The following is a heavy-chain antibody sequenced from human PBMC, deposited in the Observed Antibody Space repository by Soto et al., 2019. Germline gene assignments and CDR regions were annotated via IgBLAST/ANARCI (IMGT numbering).Heavy chain of an antibody. CDR1: GYTFTSYG. CDR2: ISAYNGNT. Sequence: ASVKVSCKASGYTFTSYGISWVRQAPGQGLEWMGWISAYNGNTNYAQKLQGRVTMTTDTSTSTAYMELRSLRSDDTAVYYCARVRLILRGSSWRYFLYCGQGTLVTVSS. V-gene: IGHV1-18*01. D-gene: IGHD6-13*01. J-gene: IGHJ4*02. CDR3: ARVRLILRGSSWRYFLY.